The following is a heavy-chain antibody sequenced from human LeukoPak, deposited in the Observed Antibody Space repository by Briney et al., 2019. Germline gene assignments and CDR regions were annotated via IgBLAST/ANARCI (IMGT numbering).Heavy chain of an antibody. J-gene: IGHJ4*02. CDR2: ISRSGSTI. CDR3: AKSTVTNYFDD. V-gene: IGHV3-48*03. Sequence: HPGGSLRLSCAASGFTFSSYEMNCVRQAPGKGLEWISYISRSGSTINYADSVKGRFTISRDDAKHSLYLQMNSLRAEDTAVYYCAKSTVTNYFDDWGQGSLVTVSS. D-gene: IGHD4-17*01. CDR1: GFTFSSYE.